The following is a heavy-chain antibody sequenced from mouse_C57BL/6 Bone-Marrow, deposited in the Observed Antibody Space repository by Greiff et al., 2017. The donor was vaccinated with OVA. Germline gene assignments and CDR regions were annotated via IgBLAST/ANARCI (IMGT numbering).Heavy chain of an antibody. J-gene: IGHJ3*01. Sequence: VQLVESGAELVKPGASVKISCKASGYVFSSNWMNWVKQRPGKGLEWIGKIYPGDGDTNYNEKFKGKATLTADKSSSTAYMQLSSLTSEDSAVYFCARGAYWGQGTLVTVSA. CDR2: IYPGDGDT. CDR3: ARGAY. CDR1: GYVFSSNW. V-gene: IGHV1-80*01.